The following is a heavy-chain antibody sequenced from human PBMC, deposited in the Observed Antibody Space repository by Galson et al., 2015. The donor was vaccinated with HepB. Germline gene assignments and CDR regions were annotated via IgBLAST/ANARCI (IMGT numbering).Heavy chain of an antibody. J-gene: IGHJ3*02. D-gene: IGHD5-24*01. Sequence: SLRLSCAASGFTFSSYAMSWVRQAPGKGLEWVSAISGSGGSTYYADSVKGRFTISRDNSKNTLYLQMNSLRAEDTAVYYCAKDSHQGVPKDGYNAPLCGAFDIWGQGTMVTVSS. CDR1: GFTFSSYA. CDR3: AKDSHQGVPKDGYNAPLCGAFDI. CDR2: ISGSGGST. V-gene: IGHV3-23*01.